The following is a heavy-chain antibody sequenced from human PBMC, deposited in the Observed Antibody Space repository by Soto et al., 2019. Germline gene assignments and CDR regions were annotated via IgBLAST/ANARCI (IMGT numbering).Heavy chain of an antibody. CDR2: INHSGST. CDR1: GGSFSGYY. J-gene: IGHJ5*02. D-gene: IGHD3-9*01. CDR3: ARTWLTGYYTAPYNWFDP. Sequence: QVQLQQWGAGLLKPSETLSLTCAVYGGSFSGYYWSWIRQPPGKGLEWIGEINHSGSTNYNPSLKSTVTISVDTSKNQFSLKLSSVTAADTAVYYCARTWLTGYYTAPYNWFDPWGQGTLVTVSS. V-gene: IGHV4-34*01.